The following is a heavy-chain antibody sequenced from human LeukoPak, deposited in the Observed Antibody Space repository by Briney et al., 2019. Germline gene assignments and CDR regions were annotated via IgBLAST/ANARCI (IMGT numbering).Heavy chain of an antibody. Sequence: SETLSLTCTVSGDSISSGGNYWSWVRQPPGRGLEWIGYIYDSGRTYYSPSLESRVTISLDRSKTQFSLEVTSVTAADTAVYYCARGRGSSWYYFDYWGQGTLVTVSS. CDR1: GDSISSGGNY. D-gene: IGHD6-13*01. CDR3: ARGRGSSWYYFDY. V-gene: IGHV4-30-2*01. J-gene: IGHJ4*02. CDR2: IYDSGRT.